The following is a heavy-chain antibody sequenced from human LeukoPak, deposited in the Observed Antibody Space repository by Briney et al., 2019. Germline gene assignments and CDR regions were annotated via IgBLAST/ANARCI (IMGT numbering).Heavy chain of an antibody. J-gene: IGHJ6*02. V-gene: IGHV1-2*02. CDR1: GYTFTGYY. CDR2: INPNSGGT. CDR3: ARGQGNTIFGVVITHPSYYYYYGMDV. D-gene: IGHD3-3*01. Sequence: ASVKVSCKASGYTFTGYYMHWVRQAPGQGLEWMGWINPNSGGTNYAQKFQGRVTMTRDTSISTAYMELSSLRSEDTAVYYCARGQGNTIFGVVITHPSYYYYYGMDVWGQGTTVTVSS.